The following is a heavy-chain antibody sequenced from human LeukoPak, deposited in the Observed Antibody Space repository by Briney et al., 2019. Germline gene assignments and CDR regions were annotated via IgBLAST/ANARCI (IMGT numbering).Heavy chain of an antibody. V-gene: IGHV3-23*01. CDR1: GFTFSSYA. CDR3: AKLSQIVVVITRAYDAFDI. D-gene: IGHD3-22*01. CDR2: ISGSGGST. Sequence: QSGGSLRLSCAASGFTFSSYAMSWVRQTPGKGLEWVSAISGSGGSTYYADSVKGRFTISRDNSKNTLYLQMNSLRAEDTAVYYCAKLSQIVVVITRAYDAFDIWGQGTMVTVSS. J-gene: IGHJ3*02.